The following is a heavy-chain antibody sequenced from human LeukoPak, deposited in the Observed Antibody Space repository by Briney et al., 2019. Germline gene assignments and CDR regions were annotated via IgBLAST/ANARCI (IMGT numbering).Heavy chain of an antibody. V-gene: IGHV3-11*03. CDR2: ISSSSSYT. J-gene: IGHJ4*02. D-gene: IGHD3-22*01. CDR3: AKFRYHSNDNNYLDFNY. Sequence: GGSLRLSCAASGFTFSDYYMSWIRQAPGKGLEWVSYISSSSSYTNYADSVKGRFTISRDNAKNSLYLQMNSLRAEDTAVYYCAKFRYHSNDNNYLDFNYWGQGTLVTVSS. CDR1: GFTFSDYY.